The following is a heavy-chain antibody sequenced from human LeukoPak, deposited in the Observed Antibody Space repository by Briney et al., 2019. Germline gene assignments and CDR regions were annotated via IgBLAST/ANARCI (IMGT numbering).Heavy chain of an antibody. CDR1: GGSISSSSYY. D-gene: IGHD3-10*01. V-gene: IGHV4-39*07. Sequence: SETLSLTCTVSGGSISSSSYYWGWIRQPPGKGLEWIGSIYYSGSTYYNPSLKSRVTISVDTSKNQFSLKLSSVTAADTAVYYCARLTMVRGGPWFDPWGQGTLVTVSS. CDR2: IYYSGST. CDR3: ARLTMVRGGPWFDP. J-gene: IGHJ5*02.